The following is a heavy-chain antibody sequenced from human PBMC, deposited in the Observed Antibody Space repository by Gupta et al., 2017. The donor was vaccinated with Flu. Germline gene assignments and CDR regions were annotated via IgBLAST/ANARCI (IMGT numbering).Heavy chain of an antibody. Sequence: MPGKGLEWVGIIYPDDSDTIYSPSFQGQVTISADKSISTAYLQWSSLKASDTAMFYCARQIKTVPSYYYGMDVWGQGTTVTVSS. J-gene: IGHJ6*02. CDR2: IYPDDSDT. V-gene: IGHV5-51*01. CDR3: ARQIKTVPSYYYGMDV. D-gene: IGHD3-16*01.